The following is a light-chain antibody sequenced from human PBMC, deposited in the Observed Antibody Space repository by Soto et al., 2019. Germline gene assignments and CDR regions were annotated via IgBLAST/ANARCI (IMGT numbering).Light chain of an antibody. V-gene: IGLV2-14*01. CDR1: SSDVGDYNY. J-gene: IGLJ3*02. CDR3: SSYASSSTWV. Sequence: QSALTQPASVSGSPGQSITLSCTGTSSDVGDYNYVSWYQQHPGKAPRLIIYEVSYRPSGVSNRFSGSKSGNTASLTISGLQAEDEADYYCSSYASSSTWVFGGGTKLPVL. CDR2: EVS.